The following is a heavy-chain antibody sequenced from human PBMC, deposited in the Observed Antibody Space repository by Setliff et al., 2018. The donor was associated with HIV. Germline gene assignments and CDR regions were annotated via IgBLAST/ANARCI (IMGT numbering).Heavy chain of an antibody. V-gene: IGHV4-61*10. CDR3: ARGAYCGGASCSLTRFDP. Sequence: PSETLSLTCTVSGGSISSGDYYWTWIRQPAGKGLQWIGEIKHGGSANYNPSLKSRVTISVDGSTNQFSLKLGSVTAADAAVYYCARGAYCGGASCSLTRFDPWGQGTLVTVSS. CDR1: GGSISSGDYY. J-gene: IGHJ5*02. D-gene: IGHD2-15*01. CDR2: IKHGGSA.